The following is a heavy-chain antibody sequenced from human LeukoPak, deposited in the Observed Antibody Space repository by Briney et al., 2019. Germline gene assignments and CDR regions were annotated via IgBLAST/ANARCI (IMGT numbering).Heavy chain of an antibody. Sequence: GGSLRLSCAASGFTFSDHYMDWVRQAPGKGLEWVGRIRNKANSHTTEYAASVKDRFTISRDDSKNSLYLQMNSLRAEDTAVYYCAKGRVVTLHYWGQGTLVTVSS. J-gene: IGHJ4*02. CDR1: GFTFSDHY. V-gene: IGHV3-72*01. CDR2: IRNKANSHTT. CDR3: AKGRVVTLHY. D-gene: IGHD2-21*02.